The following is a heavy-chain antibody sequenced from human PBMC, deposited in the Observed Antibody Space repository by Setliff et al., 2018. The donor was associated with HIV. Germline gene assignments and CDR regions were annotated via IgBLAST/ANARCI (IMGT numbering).Heavy chain of an antibody. Sequence: PSETLSLTCAVSGYSISNGYYWGWIRQPPGKGLEWIGNIYHSGNAYFHPSLKSRVTISVDTSKNQFSLNLTSVTAADTAVYYCARFMRGIIIRDYYYVMDVWGQGTTVTVSS. V-gene: IGHV4-38-2*01. J-gene: IGHJ6*02. CDR2: IYHSGNA. CDR3: ARFMRGIIIRDYYYVMDV. CDR1: GYSISNGYY. D-gene: IGHD3-10*01.